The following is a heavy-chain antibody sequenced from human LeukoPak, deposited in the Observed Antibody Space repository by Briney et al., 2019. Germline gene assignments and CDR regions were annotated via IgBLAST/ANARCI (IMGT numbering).Heavy chain of an antibody. D-gene: IGHD6-19*01. Sequence: ASVKVSCKASGYTFTSYGISWVRQAPGQGLEWMGWINPNSGGTNYAQKFQGRVTMTRDTSISTAYMELSRLRSDDTAVYYCARVKEGDSSGWKFDYWGQGTLVTVSS. V-gene: IGHV1-2*02. CDR1: GYTFTSYG. J-gene: IGHJ4*02. CDR2: INPNSGGT. CDR3: ARVKEGDSSGWKFDY.